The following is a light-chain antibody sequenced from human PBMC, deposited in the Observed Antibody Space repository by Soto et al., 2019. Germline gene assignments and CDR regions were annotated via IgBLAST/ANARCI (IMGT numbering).Light chain of an antibody. Sequence: EIVLTQSPGTLSLSPGERATLSCRASQSVSSSYLAWYQQKPGQAPRLLIYGASSRATGIPDRSSGSGSGTDFTLTISRLEPEDFAVYYCQQYGSSPLITFGQGTRLEI. V-gene: IGKV3-20*01. J-gene: IGKJ5*01. CDR1: QSVSSSY. CDR2: GAS. CDR3: QQYGSSPLIT.